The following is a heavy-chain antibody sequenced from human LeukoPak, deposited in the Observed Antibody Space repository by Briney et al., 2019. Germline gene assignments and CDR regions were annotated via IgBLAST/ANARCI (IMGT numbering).Heavy chain of an antibody. CDR1: GFTVSSNY. J-gene: IGHJ4*02. V-gene: IGHV3-66*01. Sequence: GGSLRLSCAASGFTVSSNYMSWVRQAPGKGLEWVSVIYSGGSTYYADSVKGRFTISRDNSKNTLYLQMNSLRAEDTAVYYCATSYYYDSSGYVAIDYWGQGTLVTVSS. D-gene: IGHD3-22*01. CDR2: IYSGGST. CDR3: ATSYYYDSSGYVAIDY.